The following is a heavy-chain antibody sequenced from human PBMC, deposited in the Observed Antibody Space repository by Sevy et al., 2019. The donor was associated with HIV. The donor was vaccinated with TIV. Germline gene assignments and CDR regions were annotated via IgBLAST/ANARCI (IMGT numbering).Heavy chain of an antibody. V-gene: IGHV3-11*01. D-gene: IGHD4-17*01. Sequence: GGSLRLSCAVSGLAFSDYYMTWIRQAPGKGLEWVSYITSGGNSINYAGSVKGRFTVSRDNTKNSLYLQMNSLRAEDTAVYYCARVDYDDYTTWGTGYYYMDVWGKGTMVTVSS. CDR1: GLAFSDYY. CDR3: ARVDYDDYTTWGTGYYYMDV. J-gene: IGHJ6*03. CDR2: ITSGGNSI.